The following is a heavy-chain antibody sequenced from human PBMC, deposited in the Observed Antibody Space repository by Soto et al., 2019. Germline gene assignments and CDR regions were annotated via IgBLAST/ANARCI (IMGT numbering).Heavy chain of an antibody. V-gene: IGHV3-7*03. D-gene: IGHD1-7*01. CDR3: ARQGYRGSGTTSTTFDS. CDR1: GFTFKNYY. J-gene: IGHJ4*02. CDR2: IKEDGSEG. Sequence: PGGSLRLSCAASGFTFKNYYMMWVRQAPGKGLEWVANIKEDGSEGHYVDSVKGRFTVSRDNTQDSLYLQMDSLRVEDTAVYYCARQGYRGSGTTSTTFDSWGQGTLVTVSS.